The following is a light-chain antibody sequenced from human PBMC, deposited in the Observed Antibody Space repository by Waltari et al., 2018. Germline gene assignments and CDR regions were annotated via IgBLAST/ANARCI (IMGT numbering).Light chain of an antibody. V-gene: IGLV2-23*02. Sequence: QSTLTQPASVSGSPGQSVTISCTGTRGDVGLYNYVSWYQQSPGKVPKLIIHDVHERPSGVSSRFFGSKSDNTASLTISGLQAEDEADYYCCSYANSNTLVFGGGTKLTVL. CDR3: CSYANSNTLV. J-gene: IGLJ3*02. CDR1: RGDVGLYNY. CDR2: DVH.